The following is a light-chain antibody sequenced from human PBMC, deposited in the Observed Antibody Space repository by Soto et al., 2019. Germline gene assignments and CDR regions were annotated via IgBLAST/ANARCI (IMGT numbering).Light chain of an antibody. Sequence: QSALTQPASVSGTPGQSINISCTGTSSDVGGYNSVSWYQQHPGKAPKLILYDVTDRPSGVSYRFSGSKSGNTASLTISGLQAADEADYFCSSFTSSMTNVFGSGTKVTVL. J-gene: IGLJ1*01. CDR1: SSDVGGYNS. CDR3: SSFTSSMTNV. V-gene: IGLV2-14*01. CDR2: DVT.